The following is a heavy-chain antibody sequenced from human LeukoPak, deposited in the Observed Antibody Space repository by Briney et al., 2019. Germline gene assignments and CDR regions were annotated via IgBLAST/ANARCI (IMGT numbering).Heavy chain of an antibody. V-gene: IGHV1-2*02. CDR1: GYTFTGYY. D-gene: IGHD6-19*01. CDR2: INPNSGGT. CDR3: ARNRIAVAGGGFDY. Sequence: GASVKVSCKASGYTFTGYYMHWVRQAPGQGLEWMGWINPNSGGTNYAQKFQGRVTMTRDTSISTAYMELSRLRSDDTAVYYCARNRIAVAGGGFDYWGQGTQVTVSS. J-gene: IGHJ4*02.